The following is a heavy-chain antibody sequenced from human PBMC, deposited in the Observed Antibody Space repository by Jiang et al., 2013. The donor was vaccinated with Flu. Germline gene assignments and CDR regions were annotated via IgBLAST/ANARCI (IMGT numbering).Heavy chain of an antibody. CDR1: GYVLTRYT. Sequence: QSGSELKKPGASVKVSCQASGYVLTRYTVNWMRQAPGQGLEWMGWINTNTGNPTYAQGFTGRFVFSLDTSVSTAYLQISSLKADDTAIYYCARLSDGNYWGQGTLVTVSS. D-gene: IGHD4-17*01. CDR3: ARLSDGNY. CDR2: INTNTGNP. V-gene: IGHV7-4-1*02. J-gene: IGHJ4*02.